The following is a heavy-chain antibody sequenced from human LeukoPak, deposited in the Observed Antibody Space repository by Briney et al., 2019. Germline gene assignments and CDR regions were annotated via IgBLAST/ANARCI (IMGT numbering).Heavy chain of an antibody. Sequence: PGGSLRLSCAASGFTFSSYGMHWVRQAPGKGLEWVAVIWYDGSNKYYADSVKGRFTISRDNSKNTLYLQVNSLRAEDTAVYYCARGITGTTSTWFDPWGQGTLVTVSS. CDR1: GFTFSSYG. CDR3: ARGITGTTSTWFDP. J-gene: IGHJ5*02. D-gene: IGHD1-7*01. V-gene: IGHV3-33*01. CDR2: IWYDGSNK.